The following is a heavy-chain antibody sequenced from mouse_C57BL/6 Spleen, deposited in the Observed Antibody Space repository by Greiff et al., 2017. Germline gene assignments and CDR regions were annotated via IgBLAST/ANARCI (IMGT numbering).Heavy chain of an antibody. J-gene: IGHJ4*01. CDR1: GFTFSSYG. CDR2: ISRGGSYT. Sequence: EVMLVESGGDLVKPGGSLKLSCAASGFTFSSYGMSWVRQTPDKRLEWVATISRGGSYTYYPDSVKGRFTISRDNAKNTLYLQMSSLKSEDTAMYYCARQGTKGGNAMDYWGQGTSVTVSS. V-gene: IGHV5-6*01. D-gene: IGHD2-14*01. CDR3: ARQGTKGGNAMDY.